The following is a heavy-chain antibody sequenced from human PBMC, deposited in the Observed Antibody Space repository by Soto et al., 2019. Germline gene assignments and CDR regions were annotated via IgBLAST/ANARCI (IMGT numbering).Heavy chain of an antibody. CDR2: IYYSGST. Sequence: QVQLQESGPGLVKPSQTLSLTCTVSGGSISSGGYYWSWIRQHPGKGLEWIGYIYYSGSTYYNPSLKSRVTIXXDXSXTQFSLKLSSVTAADTAVYYCARDRFGEYYYYGMDVWGQGTTVTVSS. V-gene: IGHV4-31*03. D-gene: IGHD3-10*01. CDR1: GGSISSGGYY. CDR3: ARDRFGEYYYYGMDV. J-gene: IGHJ6*02.